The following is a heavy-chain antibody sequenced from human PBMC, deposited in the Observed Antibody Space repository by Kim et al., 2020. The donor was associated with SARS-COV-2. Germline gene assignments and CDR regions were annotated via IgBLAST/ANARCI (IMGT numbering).Heavy chain of an antibody. V-gene: IGHV3-21*01. CDR2: ISSSSSYI. J-gene: IGHJ6*02. D-gene: IGHD6-19*01. Sequence: GGSLRLSCAASGFTFSSYSMNWVRQAPGKGLEWVSSISSSSSYIYYADSVKGRFTISRDNAKNSLYLQMNSLRAEDTAVYYCASLAGPQAGGMDVWGQGTTVTVSS. CDR3: ASLAGPQAGGMDV. CDR1: GFTFSSYS.